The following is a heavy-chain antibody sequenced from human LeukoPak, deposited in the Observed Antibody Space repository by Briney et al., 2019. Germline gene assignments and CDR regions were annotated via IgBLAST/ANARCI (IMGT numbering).Heavy chain of an antibody. V-gene: IGHV4-34*01. Sequence: PSETLSLTCAVYGGSFSGYYWSWIRQPPGKGLEWIGEINHSGSTNYNPSLKSRVTISVDTSKNQFSLKLSSVTAADTAVYYCARGRGITMVRGAAYYFDYWGQGTLVTVSS. CDR3: ARGRGITMVRGAAYYFDY. CDR1: GGSFSGYY. D-gene: IGHD3-10*01. J-gene: IGHJ4*02. CDR2: INHSGST.